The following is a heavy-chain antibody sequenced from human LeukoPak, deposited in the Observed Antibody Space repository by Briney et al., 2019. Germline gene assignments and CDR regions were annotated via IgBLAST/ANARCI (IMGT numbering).Heavy chain of an antibody. CDR1: GFTFSSYE. CDR2: ISSSGSTI. D-gene: IGHD6-19*01. Sequence: GGSLRLSCAASGFTFSSYEMNWVRQAPGKGLEGVSYISSSGSTIYYADSVKGRFTISRDNAKNSLYLQMNSLRAEDTAVYYCARERYSSGWYYFDYWGQGTLATVSS. V-gene: IGHV3-48*03. J-gene: IGHJ4*02. CDR3: ARERYSSGWYYFDY.